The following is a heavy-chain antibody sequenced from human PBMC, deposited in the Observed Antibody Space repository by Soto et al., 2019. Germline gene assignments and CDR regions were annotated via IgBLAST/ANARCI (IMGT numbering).Heavy chain of an antibody. J-gene: IGHJ4*02. Sequence: SGGSLRLSCAASGFTFSNYWMSWVRQAPGKGLEWVANIKQDGGDQYYVDSVKGRFSISRDNAKNSLYLQMNSLRAEDTAVYYCGKERRGSGWSVCNFWGQGSLVTVSS. CDR1: GFTFSNYW. CDR2: IKQDGGDQ. CDR3: GKERRGSGWSVCNF. V-gene: IGHV3-7*03. D-gene: IGHD6-19*01.